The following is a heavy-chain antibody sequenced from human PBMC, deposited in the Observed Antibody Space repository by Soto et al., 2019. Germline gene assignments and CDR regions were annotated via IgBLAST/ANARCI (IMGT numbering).Heavy chain of an antibody. V-gene: IGHV2-5*01. Sequence: SGPTMVNPTQTLTLTCTFSGFSLSTSGVGVGWIRQPPGKALEWLALIYWNDDKRYSPSLKSRLTITKDTSKSQVVLTMTNMDPVDTAIYYCAQSLLVVVAARDTNFDYWGQGTLVTVSS. CDR1: GFSLSTSGVG. CDR3: AQSLLVVVAARDTNFDY. J-gene: IGHJ4*02. CDR2: IYWNDDK. D-gene: IGHD2-15*01.